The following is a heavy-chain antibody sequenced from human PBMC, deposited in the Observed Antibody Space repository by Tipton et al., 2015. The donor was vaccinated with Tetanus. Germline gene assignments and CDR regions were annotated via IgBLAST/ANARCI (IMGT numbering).Heavy chain of an antibody. CDR1: GYNFTIYW. Sequence: QVQLVQSGAEVKKPGESLKISCKGSGYNFTIYWIGWVRQAPGQGLEWMGWINPYRGNTNYAQSLQGRVTMTTDTSTSTVYMELRSLRSDDTAVYYCATAPLGEHYFDYWGQGTLITVSS. D-gene: IGHD2-21*01. CDR3: ATAPLGEHYFDY. J-gene: IGHJ4*02. CDR2: INPYRGNT. V-gene: IGHV1-18*04.